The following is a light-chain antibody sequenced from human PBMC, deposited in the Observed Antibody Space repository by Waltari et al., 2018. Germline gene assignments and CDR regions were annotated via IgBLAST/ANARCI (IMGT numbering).Light chain of an antibody. V-gene: IGKV1-9*01. Sequence: IQLTQSPSFLSASVGDRVNITCRASQTISIYLAWYQQKPGKAPKLLIYAASTLQRGVPSRFSGSASGTEFSLTISSLQPEDSATYYCQQLNSYRYTFGQGTKLEIK. CDR3: QQLNSYRYT. J-gene: IGKJ2*01. CDR1: QTISIY. CDR2: AAS.